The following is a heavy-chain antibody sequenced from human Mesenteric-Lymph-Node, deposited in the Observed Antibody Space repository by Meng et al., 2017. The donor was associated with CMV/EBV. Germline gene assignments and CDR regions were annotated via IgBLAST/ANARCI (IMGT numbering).Heavy chain of an antibody. CDR1: GFTFDDYG. CDR3: ARVTGAVFDY. Sequence: GESLKISCAASGFTFDDYGMSWVRQAPGKGLEWVANIKQDGSEKYYVDSVKGRFTISRDNAKNSLYLQMNSLRAEDTAVYYCARVTGAVFDYWGQGTLVTVSS. V-gene: IGHV3-7*01. J-gene: IGHJ4*02. D-gene: IGHD1-26*01. CDR2: IKQDGSEK.